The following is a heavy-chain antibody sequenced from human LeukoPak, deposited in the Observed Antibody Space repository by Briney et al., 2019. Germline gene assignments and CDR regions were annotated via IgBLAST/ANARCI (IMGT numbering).Heavy chain of an antibody. Sequence: ASVKVSCKASGYTFTGYYMHWVRQAPGQGLGWMGWINPNSGGTNYAQKFQGRVTMTRDTSISTAYMELSRLRSDDTAVYYCARVTGNYDFWSGVDYWGQGTLVTVSS. CDR1: GYTFTGYY. D-gene: IGHD3-3*01. CDR2: INPNSGGT. V-gene: IGHV1-2*02. J-gene: IGHJ4*02. CDR3: ARVTGNYDFWSGVDY.